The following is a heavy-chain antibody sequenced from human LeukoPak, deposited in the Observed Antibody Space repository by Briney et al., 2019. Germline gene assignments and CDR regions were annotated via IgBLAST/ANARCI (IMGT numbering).Heavy chain of an antibody. J-gene: IGHJ4*02. Sequence: GESLKISCKASGYSFTSYWIGWVRQMPGKGLEWMGIIGPSDSETRYTPSFQGLVTISVDKSLTTAYLQWNSLKASDTAMYYCARQTAMGRSGDYWGQGTLVTVSS. CDR1: GYSFTSYW. V-gene: IGHV5-51*01. CDR2: IGPSDSET. CDR3: ARQTAMGRSGDY. D-gene: IGHD5-18*01.